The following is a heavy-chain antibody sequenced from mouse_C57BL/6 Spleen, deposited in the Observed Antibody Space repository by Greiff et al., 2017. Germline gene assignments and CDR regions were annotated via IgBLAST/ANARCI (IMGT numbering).Heavy chain of an antibody. D-gene: IGHD1-2*01. Sequence: VQLQQSGAELVKPGASVKLSCKASGYTFTGYWIEWVKQRPGHGLEWIGRIYPGSGNTNYNEKFKGKATFTADKSSNTAYMQLSSLTTEDSACXYCASGNYDGYFDDWGKGTTVTVSS. CDR1: GYTFTGYW. CDR2: IYPGSGNT. V-gene: IGHV1-9*01. CDR3: ASGNYDGYFDD. J-gene: IGHJ1*03.